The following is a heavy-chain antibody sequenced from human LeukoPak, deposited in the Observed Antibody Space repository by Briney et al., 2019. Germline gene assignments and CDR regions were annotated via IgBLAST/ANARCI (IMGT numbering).Heavy chain of an antibody. D-gene: IGHD1-14*01. V-gene: IGHV3-21*04. J-gene: IGHJ4*02. CDR3: AKGRPHHRDYLDH. Sequence: GGSLRLSCAASGFNLTKYNMNWVRQAPGKGLEWVSSITVTTTFIYYADSVKGRFTISRDNAKNSLYLQMNTLRVEDTAVYYCAKGRPHHRDYLDHWGQGTLVTVSS. CDR2: ITVTTTFI. CDR1: GFNLTKYN.